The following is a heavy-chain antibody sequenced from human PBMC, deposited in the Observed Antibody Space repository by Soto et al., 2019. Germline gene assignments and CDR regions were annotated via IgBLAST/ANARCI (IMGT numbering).Heavy chain of an antibody. J-gene: IGHJ6*02. V-gene: IGHV5-10-1*01. Sequence: ESLTISCKGSGYSFTKYWIIWVRQVPGKGLEWMGRIDTSYSYSHYSPSFQGHVTISVDKSISTGYLQWSSLKASDTAMYYCARYCSSSSCSQLYGMDVWGQGTTVTVSS. CDR1: GYSFTKYW. D-gene: IGHD2-15*01. CDR3: ARYCSSSSCSQLYGMDV. CDR2: IDTSYSYS.